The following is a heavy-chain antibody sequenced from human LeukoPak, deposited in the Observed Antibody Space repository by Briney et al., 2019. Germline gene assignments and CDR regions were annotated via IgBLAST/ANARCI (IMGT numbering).Heavy chain of an antibody. V-gene: IGHV1-2*02. CDR3: ASLARHDYGTNSTQFDY. J-gene: IGHJ4*02. Sequence: ASVKVSCKASGYTFTGYYIRWVRQAPGQGLEWMGWINPNSGGTNYAQKFQGRVTMTRDTSISTAYMELSRLRSDDTAVYYCASLARHDYGTNSTQFDYWGQGTLVTVSS. D-gene: IGHD4-23*01. CDR1: GYTFTGYY. CDR2: INPNSGGT.